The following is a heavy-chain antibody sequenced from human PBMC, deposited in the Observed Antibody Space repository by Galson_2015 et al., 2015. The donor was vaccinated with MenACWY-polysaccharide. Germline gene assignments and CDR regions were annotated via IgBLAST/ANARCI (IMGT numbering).Heavy chain of an antibody. CDR1: GEAFSNYY. J-gene: IGHJ6*02. Sequence: ETLSLTCAVYGEAFSNYYWNWIRQAPGRGLEWIGEIDFRGRTRYNPSLKSRVTISVDTSKNQFSLHVRSVTAADTAVYFCARPGYCSSTICTGHMDVWGQGTTVTVSS. CDR2: IDFRGRT. V-gene: IGHV4-34*01. D-gene: IGHD2-2*01. CDR3: ARPGYCSSTICTGHMDV.